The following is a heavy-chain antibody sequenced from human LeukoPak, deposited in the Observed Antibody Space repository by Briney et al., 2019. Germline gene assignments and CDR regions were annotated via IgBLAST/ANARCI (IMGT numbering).Heavy chain of an antibody. J-gene: IGHJ4*02. CDR1: GGSISSDDYS. CDR3: ARAGNAGGIEY. D-gene: IGHD2/OR15-2a*01. CDR2: IYPSGRS. Sequence: SETLSLTCSVSGGSISSDDYSWSWIRQPPGKGLEWVGYIYPSGRSYYNPSLVSRVTISVDTFKSQFSLKVNSVTAADTAVYYCARAGNAGGIEYWGQGTLVTVSS. V-gene: IGHV4-30-2*01.